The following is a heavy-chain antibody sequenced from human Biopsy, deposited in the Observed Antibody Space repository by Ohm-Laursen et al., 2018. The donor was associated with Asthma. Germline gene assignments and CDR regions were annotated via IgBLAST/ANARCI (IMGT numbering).Heavy chain of an antibody. CDR3: ARDVMEWYLPAFDF. CDR1: GFTFSNYG. V-gene: IGHV3-30*03. J-gene: IGHJ4*02. D-gene: IGHD3-3*01. Sequence: SLRLSCAASGFTFSNYGMHWVRQVAGKGLDWVAVVTYDGISQYYAESVKGRFTISRDNSKNTLYLQMNSLRHDDTAVYYCARDVMEWYLPAFDFWGQGTLVTVSS. CDR2: VTYDGISQ.